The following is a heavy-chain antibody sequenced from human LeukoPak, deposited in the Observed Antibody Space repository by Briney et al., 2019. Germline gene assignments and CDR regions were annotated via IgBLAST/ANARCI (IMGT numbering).Heavy chain of an antibody. J-gene: IGHJ5*02. CDR3: ARGGIRGQQLVHWFDP. V-gene: IGHV4-34*01. CDR1: GGSFSGYY. Sequence: PSETLSLTCAVYGGSFSGYYWSWIRQPPGKGLEWIGEINHSGSTNYNPSLKSRVTISVDTSKNQFSLKLSSVTAADTAVHYCARGGIRGQQLVHWFDPWGQGTLVTVSS. D-gene: IGHD6-13*01. CDR2: INHSGST.